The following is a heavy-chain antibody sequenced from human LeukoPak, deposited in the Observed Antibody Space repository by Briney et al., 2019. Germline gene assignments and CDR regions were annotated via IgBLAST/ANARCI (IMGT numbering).Heavy chain of an antibody. CDR2: IIPIFGTA. Sequence: SVKVSCKASGGTFSGYAISWVRQAPGQGLEWMGGIIPIFGTANYAQKFQGRVTITADESTSTAYMELSSLRSEDTAVYYCARAEYSGYDYRADYWGQGTLVTVSS. CDR3: ARAEYSGYDYRADY. V-gene: IGHV1-69*13. D-gene: IGHD5-12*01. J-gene: IGHJ4*02. CDR1: GGTFSGYA.